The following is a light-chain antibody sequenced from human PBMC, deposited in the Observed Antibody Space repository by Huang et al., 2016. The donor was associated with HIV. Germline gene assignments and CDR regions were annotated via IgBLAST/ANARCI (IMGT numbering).Light chain of an antibody. CDR3: QQYHYWPT. J-gene: IGKJ2*01. CDR2: SAS. V-gene: IGKV3-15*01. Sequence: EVLMTQSPAPLSVSPGEIATLSCRASQGVSDSLGWYQQKPGQAPRLLIYSASIRATGIPARFSGSGSGTEFTLTISSLQSEDFAVYYCQQYHYWPTFGQGTKLEIK. CDR1: QGVSDS.